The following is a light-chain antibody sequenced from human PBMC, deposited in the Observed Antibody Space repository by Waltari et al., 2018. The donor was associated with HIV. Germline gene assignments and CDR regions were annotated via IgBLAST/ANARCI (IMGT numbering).Light chain of an antibody. CDR1: SSDIGGYNY. CDR2: EVT. V-gene: IGLV2-8*01. Sequence: QSALTQPPSASGSPGQSVAISCTGTSSDIGGYNYVSWYQPHPGKAPKLMIFEVTKRPSGVPDRFSCSKSGNTASLTVSGLQAEDEADYYCASYGGTNDLVFGGGTKLTVL. CDR3: ASYGGTNDLV. J-gene: IGLJ3*02.